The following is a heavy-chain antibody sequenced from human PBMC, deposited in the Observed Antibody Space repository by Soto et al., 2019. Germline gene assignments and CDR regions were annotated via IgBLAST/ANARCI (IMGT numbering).Heavy chain of an antibody. J-gene: IGHJ4*02. CDR2: IYSGGST. CDR1: GFTVSSNY. CDR3: ARDLEVVGGFNYFDY. D-gene: IGHD3-3*01. Sequence: GGSLRLSCAASGFTVSSNYMSWVRQAPGKGLEWVSVIYSGGSTYYADSVKGRFTISRDNSKNTLYLQMNSLRAEDTAVYYCARDLEVVGGFNYFDYWGQGTLVTVSS. V-gene: IGHV3-66*01.